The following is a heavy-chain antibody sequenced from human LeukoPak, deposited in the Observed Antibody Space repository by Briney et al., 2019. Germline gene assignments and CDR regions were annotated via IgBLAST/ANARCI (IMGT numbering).Heavy chain of an antibody. CDR2: IIHSGST. V-gene: IGHV4-34*01. CDR1: GGSFSGYY. J-gene: IGHJ6*03. Sequence: KPSETLSLTCAVYGGSFSGYYWSWIRQPPGKGLEWIGEIIHSGSTNYNPSLKSRVTISVDTSKNQFSLKLSSVTAADTAVYYCARGRGTIFGVVITHYYYYMDVWGKGTTVTVSS. CDR3: ARGRGTIFGVVITHYYYYMDV. D-gene: IGHD3-3*01.